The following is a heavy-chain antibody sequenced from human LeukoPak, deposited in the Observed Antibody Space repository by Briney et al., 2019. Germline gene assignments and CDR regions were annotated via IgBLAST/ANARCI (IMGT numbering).Heavy chain of an antibody. J-gene: IGHJ4*02. CDR2: IKQDGSEK. CDR1: GFTLSTYW. V-gene: IGHV3-7*04. D-gene: IGHD3-16*01. Sequence: GGSLRLSCAASGFTLSTYWMTWVRQAPGKGLEWGANIKQDGSEKYYVDSVKGRFTISRDNAKNSLFLQMNSLRDEDTAVYYCARSRGLDYWGQGTLVTVSS. CDR3: ARSRGLDY.